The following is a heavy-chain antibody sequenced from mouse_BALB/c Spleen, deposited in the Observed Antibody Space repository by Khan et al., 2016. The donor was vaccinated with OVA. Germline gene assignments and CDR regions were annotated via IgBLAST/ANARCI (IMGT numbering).Heavy chain of an antibody. D-gene: IGHD1-1*02. J-gene: IGHJ4*01. CDR2: IWSDGST. CDR1: GFSLTNYG. V-gene: IGHV2-6-1*01. CDR3: AGQPYYHSNIMDS. Sequence: QVQLKESGPGLVAPSQSLSITCTISGFSLTNYGIHWVRQPPGKGLEWLVVIWSDGSTTYNSALKSRLTISKDNSKSQVFLKMNSLQTDDTAVYFCAGQPYYHSNIMDSWGRGTSVTVSS.